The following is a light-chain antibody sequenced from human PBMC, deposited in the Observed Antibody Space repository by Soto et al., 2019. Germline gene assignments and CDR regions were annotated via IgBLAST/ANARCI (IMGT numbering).Light chain of an antibody. V-gene: IGKV3-20*01. CDR1: QSVSSDY. J-gene: IGKJ1*01. CDR3: QQYDDSET. Sequence: EIVLTQSPDTLSLSPGERATLSCRASQSVSSDYLAWYQQKPGQAPRLLIYGASNRATGVPDRFSGSASGTDFTLTISRLEPEDFAVYYCQQYDDSETFGQGTKVEIK. CDR2: GAS.